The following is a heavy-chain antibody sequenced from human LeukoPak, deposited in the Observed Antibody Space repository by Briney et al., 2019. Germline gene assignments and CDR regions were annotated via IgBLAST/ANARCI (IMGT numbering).Heavy chain of an antibody. CDR2: INHSGST. V-gene: IGHV4-34*01. CDR3: ASTIH. Sequence: PSETLSLTCAVYGGSFSGYYWSWIRQPPGKGLEWIGEINHSGSTYYNPSLKSRVTISVDTSKNQFSLKLSSVTAADTAVYYCASTIHWGQGTLVTVSS. D-gene: IGHD5-24*01. J-gene: IGHJ4*02. CDR1: GGSFSGYY.